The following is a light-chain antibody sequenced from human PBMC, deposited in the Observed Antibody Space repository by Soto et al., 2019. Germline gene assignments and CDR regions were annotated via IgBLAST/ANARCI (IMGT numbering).Light chain of an antibody. CDR2: DVS. Sequence: ALTQPASVSGSPGQSITISCTGTSSDVGGYNYVSWYQQHPGKAPKLMIYDVSNRPSGVSNRFSGSKSGNTASLTISGLQTEDEADYYCSSYTTTSTLGVFGGGTKLTVL. J-gene: IGLJ2*01. CDR3: SSYTTTSTLGV. CDR1: SSDVGGYNY. V-gene: IGLV2-14*03.